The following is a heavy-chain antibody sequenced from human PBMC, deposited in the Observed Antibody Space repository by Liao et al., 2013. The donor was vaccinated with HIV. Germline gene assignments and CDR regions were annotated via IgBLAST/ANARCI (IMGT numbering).Heavy chain of an antibody. CDR2: LYHSETT. Sequence: LQLQESGSGLVKPSQTLSLTCTVSGGSISSGGYSWTWIRQPPGKGLEWIGYLYHSETTYYNPSLKSRVTISVDRSKNHFSLNLSSVTAADTGVYYCARSDATTGGWFDPWGQGTLVTVSS. CDR3: ARSDATTGGWFDP. V-gene: IGHV4-30-2*02. J-gene: IGHJ5*02. CDR1: GGSISSGGYS. D-gene: IGHD4-17*01.